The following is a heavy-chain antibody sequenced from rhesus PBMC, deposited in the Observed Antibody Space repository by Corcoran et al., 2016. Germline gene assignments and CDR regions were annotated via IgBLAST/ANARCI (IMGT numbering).Heavy chain of an antibody. CDR2: ISGSGGST. Sequence: QVQLQESGPGLVKPSETLSLTCAVSGGSISSNYWSWIRQPPGKGREWIGRISGSGGSTDYHPAFKSRFTISTDTSKKQFSLKLSSVTAADTAVYYCARMRYSGYSIFDYWGQGVLVTVSS. CDR1: GGSISSNY. D-gene: IGHD5-24*01. J-gene: IGHJ4*01. CDR3: ARMRYSGYSIFDY. V-gene: IGHV4-173*01.